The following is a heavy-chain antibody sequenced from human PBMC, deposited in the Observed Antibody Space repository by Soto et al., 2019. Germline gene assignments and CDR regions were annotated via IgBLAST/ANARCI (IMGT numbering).Heavy chain of an antibody. V-gene: IGHV2-70*01. Sequence: SGPTLVNPTQTLTLTCTFSGFSLSTSGMCVNWIRQPPGKALEWLALIDWDDDKYYSTSLKTRLTISKDTSKNQVVLTMTNMDPVDTATYYCARMPRYYDFWSGYFHYYYYGMDVWGQGITVTVSS. D-gene: IGHD3-3*01. CDR3: ARMPRYYDFWSGYFHYYYYGMDV. CDR1: GFSLSTSGMC. J-gene: IGHJ6*02. CDR2: IDWDDDK.